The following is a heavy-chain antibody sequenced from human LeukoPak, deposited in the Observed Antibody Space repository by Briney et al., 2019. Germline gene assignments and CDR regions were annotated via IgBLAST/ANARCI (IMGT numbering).Heavy chain of an antibody. Sequence: PSETLPLTWTVAGGAISITRHYWGWIRQPPGKGLEWIGNIYYSGSTYYNPSLQSRVTLSVDTSKNQFSLKLSAVTAADTATYYCAKLPTYKYCGVECYSVLLDYWGRGALVTVSS. V-gene: IGHV4-39*01. D-gene: IGHD2-21*01. J-gene: IGHJ4*02. CDR1: GGAISITRHY. CDR3: AKLPTYKYCGVECYSVLLDY. CDR2: IYYSGST.